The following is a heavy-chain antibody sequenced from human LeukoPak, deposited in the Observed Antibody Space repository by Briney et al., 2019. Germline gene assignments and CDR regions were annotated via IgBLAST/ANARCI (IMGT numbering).Heavy chain of an antibody. D-gene: IGHD2-2*01. CDR3: ARGGAFCSITTCHEFDH. J-gene: IGHJ4*02. CDR2: TNPSTGGT. CDR1: GYTFTGSY. Sequence: GASVKVSCKTSGYTFTGSYLHWVRHVPGQGLEWMGWTNPSTGGTKSAQQFEGRVTMTRDTSNTTGYMELRSLRPDDTATDYCARGGAFCSITTCHEFDHWGQGTLVIVSS. V-gene: IGHV1-2*02.